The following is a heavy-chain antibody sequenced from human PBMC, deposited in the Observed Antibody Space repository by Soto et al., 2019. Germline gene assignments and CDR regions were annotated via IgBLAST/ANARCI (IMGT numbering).Heavy chain of an antibody. D-gene: IGHD7-27*01. CDR2: ISSSSSYI. CDR3: ATPNLGTSIKNAFDI. CDR1: GFTFSSYS. V-gene: IGHV3-21*01. J-gene: IGHJ3*02. Sequence: PGGSLRLSCAASGFTFSSYSRNWVRQAPGKGLEWVSSISSSSSYIYYADSVKGRFTISRDNAKNSLYLQMNSLRAEDTAVYYCATPNLGTSIKNAFDIWGQGTMVTVSS.